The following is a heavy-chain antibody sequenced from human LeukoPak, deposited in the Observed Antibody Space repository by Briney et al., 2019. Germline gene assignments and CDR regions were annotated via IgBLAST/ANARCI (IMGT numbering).Heavy chain of an antibody. V-gene: IGHV4-34*01. Sequence: KPSKTLSLTCAVYGGSFSGYYWSWIRQPPGKGLEWIGEINHSGSTNYNPSLKSRVTISVDTSKNQFSLKLSSVTAADTAVYYCHGSGSYYNNWFDPWGQGTLVTVSS. CDR2: INHSGST. CDR1: GGSFSGYY. CDR3: HGSGSYYNNWFDP. J-gene: IGHJ5*02. D-gene: IGHD3-10*01.